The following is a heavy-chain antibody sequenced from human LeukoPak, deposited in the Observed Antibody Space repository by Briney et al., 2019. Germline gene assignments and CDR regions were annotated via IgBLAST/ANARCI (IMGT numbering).Heavy chain of an antibody. CDR3: AKRGYYYGSFGY. CDR1: GFTFSSYA. V-gene: IGHV3-23*03. CDR2: IYSGGST. D-gene: IGHD3-10*01. Sequence: PGGSLRLSCAASGFTFSSYAMSWVRQAPGKGLEWVSVIYSGGSTYYADSVKGRFTISRDNSKNTLYLQMNSLRAEDTAVYYCAKRGYYYGSFGYWGQGTLVTVSS. J-gene: IGHJ4*02.